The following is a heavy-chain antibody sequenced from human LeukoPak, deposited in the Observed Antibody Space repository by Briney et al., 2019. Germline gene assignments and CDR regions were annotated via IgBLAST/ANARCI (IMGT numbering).Heavy chain of an antibody. Sequence: SETLSLTCTVSGGSICSSSYYWCWIRQPPGKGLEWIGSIYYSGSTYYNPSLKSRVTISVDTSKNQFSLKLSSVTAADTAVYYCATPRDGYRSLDAFDIWGQGTMVTVSS. CDR2: IYYSGST. V-gene: IGHV4-39*01. D-gene: IGHD5-24*01. CDR1: GGSICSSSYY. J-gene: IGHJ3*02. CDR3: ATPRDGYRSLDAFDI.